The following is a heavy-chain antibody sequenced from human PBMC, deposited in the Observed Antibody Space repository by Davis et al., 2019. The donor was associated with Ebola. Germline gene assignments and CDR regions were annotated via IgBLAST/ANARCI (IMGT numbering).Heavy chain of an antibody. CDR3: AKDREYYDFWSGFYYYYYMDV. Sequence: PGGSLRLSCAASGFTFSSYAMSWVRQAPGKGLEWVSAISGSGGSTYYADSVKGRFTISRDNSKNTLYLQMNSLRAEDTAVYYCAKDREYYDFWSGFYYYYYMDVWGKGTTVTVSS. CDR2: ISGSGGST. V-gene: IGHV3-23*01. D-gene: IGHD3-3*01. CDR1: GFTFSSYA. J-gene: IGHJ6*03.